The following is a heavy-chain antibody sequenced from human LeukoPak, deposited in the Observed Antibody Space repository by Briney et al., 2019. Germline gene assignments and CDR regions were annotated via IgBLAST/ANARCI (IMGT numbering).Heavy chain of an antibody. CDR2: INPNSGGT. D-gene: IGHD5-12*01. CDR3: ARGWLRGTYGMDV. V-gene: IGHV1-2*06. CDR1: GYTFTIYY. Sequence: ASVKVSCTASGYTFTIYYMHWVRQAPGQGLEWMGRINPNSGGTNYAQKFQGRVTMTRDTSISTAYMELSRLRSDDTAVYYCARGWLRGTYGMDVWGQGTTVTVSS. J-gene: IGHJ6*02.